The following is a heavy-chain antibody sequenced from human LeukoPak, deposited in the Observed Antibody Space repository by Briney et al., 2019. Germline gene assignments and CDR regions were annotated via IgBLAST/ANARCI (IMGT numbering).Heavy chain of an antibody. D-gene: IGHD3-9*01. CDR1: GYTFTSYY. V-gene: IGHV1-46*01. J-gene: IGHJ4*02. Sequence: ASVKVSCKASGYTFTSYYMHWVRQAPGQGLEWMGVINPSGGSTTYAQKFRGRLTMTRDMSTSTVYMELSSLRSEDTAVYYCARGSRPVYNLLTGKRYFDYWGQGTLLTVSS. CDR2: INPSGGST. CDR3: ARGSRPVYNLLTGKRYFDY.